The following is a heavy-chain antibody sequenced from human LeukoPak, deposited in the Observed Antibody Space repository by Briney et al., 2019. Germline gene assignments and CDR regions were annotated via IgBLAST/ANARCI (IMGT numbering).Heavy chain of an antibody. D-gene: IGHD2-8*01. CDR2: ISSSGGST. J-gene: IGHJ4*02. CDR1: GFTFRSYA. CDR3: AKVGRYRTDGNCIDYFDY. V-gene: IGHV3-23*01. Sequence: PGGSLRLSCAACGFTFRSYAMTWVRQPPGKGREWVEGISSSGGSTYYADSVKGRFTISRENSKNTLYLQLTSLRAEDMAVYYCAKVGRYRTDGNCIDYFDYWGQGTLVAVSS.